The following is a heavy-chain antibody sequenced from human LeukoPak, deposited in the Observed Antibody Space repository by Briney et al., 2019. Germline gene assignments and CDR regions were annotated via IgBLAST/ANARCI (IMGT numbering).Heavy chain of an antibody. V-gene: IGHV4-34*01. CDR3: ASARWDY. J-gene: IGHJ4*02. Sequence: SETLSLTCTVSGGSISSYYWSWIRQPPGKGLEWIGEINHSGSTNYNPSLKSRVTISVDTSKNQFSLKLSSVTAADTAIYYCASARWDYWGQGTMVTVSS. CDR2: INHSGST. CDR1: GGSISSYY.